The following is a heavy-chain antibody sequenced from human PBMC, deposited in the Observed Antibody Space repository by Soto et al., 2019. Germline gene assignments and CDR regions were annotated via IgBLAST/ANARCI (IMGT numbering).Heavy chain of an antibody. V-gene: IGHV5-51*01. CDR1: GYSFTSYW. CDR3: ARVPMAVATWESFDY. J-gene: IGHJ4*02. D-gene: IGHD5-12*01. Sequence: GESLKISCKGSGYSFTSYWIGWVRQMPGKGLEWMGIIYPGDSDTRYSPSFQGQVTISADKSISTAYLQWSSLKASDTAMYYCARVPMAVATWESFDYWGQGTLVTVSS. CDR2: IYPGDSDT.